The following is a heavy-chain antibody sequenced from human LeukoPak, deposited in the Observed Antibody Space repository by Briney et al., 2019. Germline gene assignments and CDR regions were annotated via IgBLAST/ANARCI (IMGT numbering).Heavy chain of an antibody. J-gene: IGHJ4*02. CDR3: ASRTYYYDSSGYRY. Sequence: SETLSLTCTVSGGSISSSSYYWGWIRQPPGKGLEWIGSIYYSGSTYYNPSLKSRVTISVDTSKNQFSLKLSSVTAADTAVYYCASRTYYYDSSGYRYWGQGTLVTVSS. CDR1: GGSISSSSYY. V-gene: IGHV4-39*01. CDR2: IYYSGST. D-gene: IGHD3-22*01.